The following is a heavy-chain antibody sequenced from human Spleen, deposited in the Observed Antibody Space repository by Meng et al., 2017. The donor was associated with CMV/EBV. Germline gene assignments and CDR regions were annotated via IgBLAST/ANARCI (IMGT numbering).Heavy chain of an antibody. CDR2: IYTSGST. Sequence: QGQRKEPGQGLGKPSETLSLTCTASGGSISSYDWSWIRQPAGKGLEWIGRIYTSGSTNYNPSLKSRVTMSVDTSKNQFSLKLSSVTAADTAVYYCARAGEAGYSSSWALDYWGQGTLVTVFS. CDR1: GGSISSYD. V-gene: IGHV4-4*07. J-gene: IGHJ4*02. CDR3: ARAGEAGYSSSWALDY. D-gene: IGHD6-13*01.